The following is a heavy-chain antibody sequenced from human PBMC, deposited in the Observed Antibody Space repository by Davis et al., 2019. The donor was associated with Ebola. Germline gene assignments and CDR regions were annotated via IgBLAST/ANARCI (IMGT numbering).Heavy chain of an antibody. Sequence: SETLSLTCAVYGGPFSGYYWSWIRQPPGKGLEWIGEINHSGSTNYNPSLKSRVTISVDTSKNQFSLKLSSVTAADTAVYYCARGRIAARPVSEWFDPWGQGTLVTVSS. CDR2: INHSGST. CDR3: ARGRIAARPVSEWFDP. CDR1: GGPFSGYY. D-gene: IGHD6-6*01. V-gene: IGHV4-34*01. J-gene: IGHJ5*02.